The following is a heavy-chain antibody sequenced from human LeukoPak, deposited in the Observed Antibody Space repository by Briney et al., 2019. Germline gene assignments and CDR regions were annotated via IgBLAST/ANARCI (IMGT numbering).Heavy chain of an antibody. CDR3: AKEIFRSNDY. D-gene: IGHD3-3*01. CDR1: GFTFSSYT. Sequence: GRSLRLSCAASGFTFSSYTLHWVRQAPGKGLEWLAAISYDGNNKYYADSVKGRFTISRDNSKNTLYLQMNSLRAEDTAMYYCAKEIFRSNDYWGQGTLVTVSS. J-gene: IGHJ4*02. V-gene: IGHV3-30-3*01. CDR2: ISYDGNNK.